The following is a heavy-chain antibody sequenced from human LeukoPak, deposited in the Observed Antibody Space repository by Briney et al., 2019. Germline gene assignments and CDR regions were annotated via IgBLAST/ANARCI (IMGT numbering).Heavy chain of an antibody. D-gene: IGHD3-3*01. CDR1: GGSFSGYY. V-gene: IGHV4-34*01. CDR3: ARVRRSGYYTNYYYYMDV. Sequence: PSETLSLTCAVYGGSFSGYYWSWIRQPPGKGLGWIGEINHSGSTNYNPSLKSRVTISVDTSKNQFSLKLSSVTAADTPVYYCARVRRSGYYTNYYYYMDVWGKGTTVTVSS. CDR2: INHSGST. J-gene: IGHJ6*03.